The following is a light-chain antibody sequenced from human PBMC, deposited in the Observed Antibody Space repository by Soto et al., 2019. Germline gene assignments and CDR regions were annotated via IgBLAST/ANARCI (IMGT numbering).Light chain of an antibody. CDR2: EVT. CDR3: SSYTSSSTPGV. J-gene: IGLJ1*01. Sequence: QSVLAQPRSVSGSPGQLLTISCTGTSSDVDDYNYVSWYQHHPGKAPKLMIYEVTNRPLGVSNRFSGSKSGNTASLTISWLQAEDEADYYCSSYTSSSTPGVFGTGTKVTVL. CDR1: SSDVDDYNY. V-gene: IGLV2-14*01.